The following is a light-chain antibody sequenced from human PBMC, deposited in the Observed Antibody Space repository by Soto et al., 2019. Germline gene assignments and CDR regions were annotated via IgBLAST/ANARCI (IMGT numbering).Light chain of an antibody. CDR3: QQYNNWPPIT. V-gene: IGKV3-15*01. J-gene: IGKJ5*01. Sequence: EIVLTQSPGTLSLSPGERATLSFRASQSVSSRYLAWYQQKPGQAPRLLIYGASTRATGIPARFSGSGSGTEFTLTISSLQSEDFAVYYCQQYNNWPPITFGQGTRLEIK. CDR2: GAS. CDR1: QSVSSRY.